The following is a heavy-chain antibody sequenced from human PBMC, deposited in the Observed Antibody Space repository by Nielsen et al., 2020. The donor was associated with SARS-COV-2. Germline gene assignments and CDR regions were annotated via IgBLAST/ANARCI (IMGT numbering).Heavy chain of an antibody. Sequence: GESLKISCAGSGFTFDGFGMSWVRQVPGKGLEWVSGINWNGGSTGYGDSVKGRFTISRDNAKNSLYLQMNSLRAEDTAVYYCARDRFHYYGSGSRMVWFDPWGQGTLVTVSS. CDR1: GFTFDGFG. J-gene: IGHJ5*02. CDR3: ARDRFHYYGSGSRMVWFDP. D-gene: IGHD3-10*01. CDR2: INWNGGST. V-gene: IGHV3-20*04.